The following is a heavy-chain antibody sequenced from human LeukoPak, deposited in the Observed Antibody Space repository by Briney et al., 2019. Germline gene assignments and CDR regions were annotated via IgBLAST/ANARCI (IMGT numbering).Heavy chain of an antibody. CDR1: GFTFSSYG. CDR2: ISYDGSNK. D-gene: IGHD3-22*01. J-gene: IGHJ3*02. Sequence: GVSLRLSCAASGFTFSSYGMHWVRQAPGKGLEWVAVISYDGSNKYYADSVKGRFTISRDNSKNTLYLQMNSLRAEDTAVYYCAKAYYYDSSGYYTSFDIWGQGTMVTVSS. V-gene: IGHV3-30*18. CDR3: AKAYYYDSSGYYTSFDI.